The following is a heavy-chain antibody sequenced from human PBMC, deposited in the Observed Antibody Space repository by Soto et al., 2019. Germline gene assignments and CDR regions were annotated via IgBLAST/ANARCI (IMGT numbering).Heavy chain of an antibody. CDR3: AKDAISGDGIWLMDS. CDR2: LLRSGSSA. Sequence: PGWSLRLSCAASGFTFRNYAMTLARQAPGKGLEWVSSLLRSGSSAYYADSVRGRFTISSDTSANSLYLQMDNLRAEDTAIYYCAKDAISGDGIWLMDSWGEGTVVTVSS. CDR1: GFTFRNYA. J-gene: IGHJ5*02. V-gene: IGHV3-23*01. D-gene: IGHD4-17*01.